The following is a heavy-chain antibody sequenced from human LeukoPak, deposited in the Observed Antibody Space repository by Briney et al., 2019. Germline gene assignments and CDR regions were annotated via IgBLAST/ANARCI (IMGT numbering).Heavy chain of an antibody. CDR3: ARDPEPINYDSSGYYLDY. V-gene: IGHV1-46*01. CDR1: GYTFTSYY. J-gene: IGHJ4*02. Sequence: ASVTVSCKASGYTFTSYYMHWVRQAPGQGLEWMGIINPSGGSTSYAQKFQGRVTMTRDTSTSTVYMELSSLRSEDTAVYYCARDPEPINYDSSGYYLDYWGQGTLVTVSS. D-gene: IGHD3-22*01. CDR2: INPSGGST.